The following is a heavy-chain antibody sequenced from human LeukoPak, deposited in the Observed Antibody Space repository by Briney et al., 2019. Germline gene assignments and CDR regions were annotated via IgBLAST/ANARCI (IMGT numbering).Heavy chain of an antibody. J-gene: IGHJ5*02. CDR3: ARPRLQLELLNWFDP. CDR1: GFTFSDYY. D-gene: IGHD1-1*01. V-gene: IGHV3-11*04. CDR2: ISTSGSTI. Sequence: GGSLRLSCAASGFTFSDYYMSWIRQAPGKGLEWVSYISTSGSTIYYADSVKGRFTISRDNAKNTLYLQMNSLRAEDTAVYYCARPRLQLELLNWFDPWGQGTLVTVSS.